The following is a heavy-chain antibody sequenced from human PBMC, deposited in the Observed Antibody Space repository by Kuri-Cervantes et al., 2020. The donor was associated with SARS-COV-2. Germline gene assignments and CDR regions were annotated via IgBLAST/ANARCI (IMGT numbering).Heavy chain of an antibody. CDR2: IRSKANSYAT. D-gene: IGHD6-13*01. Sequence: GESLKISCAASGFTFSGSAMHWVRQASGKGLEWVGRIRSKANSYATAYAASVKGRFTISRDDSKNTAYLQMNSLKTEDTAVYYCTTGGTARWGQGTLVTVSS. CDR1: GFTFSGSA. V-gene: IGHV3-73*01. J-gene: IGHJ4*02. CDR3: TTGGTAR.